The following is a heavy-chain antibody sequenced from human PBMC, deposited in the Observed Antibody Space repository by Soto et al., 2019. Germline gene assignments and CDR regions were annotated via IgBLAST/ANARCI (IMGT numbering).Heavy chain of an antibody. CDR3: ARIKLQNIGVALVESNGHFDS. CDR2: IYYSGST. V-gene: IGHV4-30-4*02. J-gene: IGHJ4*02. CDR1: GVPISTDDYY. D-gene: IGHD2-21*01. Sequence: PSETLSLTCTVSGVPISTDDYYWTWIRQPPGKGLEWIGYIYYSGSTYYNASLKSRVTISADSSKNQFSLRLNSMTTSDTAVYYCARIKLQNIGVALVESNGHFDSWGQGTLVTVSS.